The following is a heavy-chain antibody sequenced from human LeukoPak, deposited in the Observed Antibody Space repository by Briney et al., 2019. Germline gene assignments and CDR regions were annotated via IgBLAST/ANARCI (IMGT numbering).Heavy chain of an antibody. D-gene: IGHD3-3*01. V-gene: IGHV4-39*07. CDR1: GVAIRSGDYY. CDR3: ARVEKRHFTWYYYYYMDV. CDR2: MSSGGST. Sequence: SETLSLTCTVSGVAIRSGDYYWGWLRQSPGKGLEWIGSMSSGGSTFYNPSLKSRVTISVDTSNNQFSLSLSSVTAADTAVYYCARVEKRHFTWYYYYYMDVWGKGTTVTVSS. J-gene: IGHJ6*03.